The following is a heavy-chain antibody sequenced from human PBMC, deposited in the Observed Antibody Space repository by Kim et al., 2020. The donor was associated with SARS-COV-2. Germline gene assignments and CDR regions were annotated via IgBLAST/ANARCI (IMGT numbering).Heavy chain of an antibody. V-gene: IGHV4-34*01. Sequence: SETLSLTCAVYGGSFSGYYWSWIRQPPGKGLEWIGEINHSGSTNYNPSLKSRVTISVDTSKNQFSLKLSSVTAADTAVYYCARGDYYFDYWGQGTLVTVS. CDR1: GGSFSGYY. J-gene: IGHJ4*02. CDR3: ARGDYYFDY. CDR2: INHSGST.